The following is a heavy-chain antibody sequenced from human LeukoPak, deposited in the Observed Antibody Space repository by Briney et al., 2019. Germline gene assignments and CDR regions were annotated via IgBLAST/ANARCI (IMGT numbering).Heavy chain of an antibody. V-gene: IGHV1-2*02. J-gene: IGHJ6*02. Sequence: ASVKVSCKASGYTFTGFYMHWVRQAPGHGLEWMGWINPYSGDTNYAQKFQGRVTMARDTPISTAYMEVSRLRSDDTAVYYCARDQGVAAAGSEYYYSGMNVWGQGTTVTVSS. D-gene: IGHD6-13*01. CDR2: INPYSGDT. CDR3: ARDQGVAAAGSEYYYSGMNV. CDR1: GYTFTGFY.